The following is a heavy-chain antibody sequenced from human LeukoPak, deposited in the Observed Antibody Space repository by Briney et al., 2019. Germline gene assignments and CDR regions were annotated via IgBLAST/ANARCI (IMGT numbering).Heavy chain of an antibody. J-gene: IGHJ3*02. Sequence: SETLSLTCTVSGGSISSYSWNWIRQSPGRGLEWIGCVYYSGSTMYNPSLRSRVTISVDTSKNQFSLKLSSVTAAGTAVYYCARLKARDAFDIWGQGTMVTVSS. CDR2: VYYSGST. CDR1: GGSISSYS. CDR3: ARLKARDAFDI. V-gene: IGHV4-59*08.